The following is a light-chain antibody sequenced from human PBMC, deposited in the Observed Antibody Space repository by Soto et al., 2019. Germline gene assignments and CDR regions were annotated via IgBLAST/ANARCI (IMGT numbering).Light chain of an antibody. CDR2: DVS. CDR1: SSDVGGYNY. Sequence: QSALTQPASVSGSPGQSITISCTGTSSDVGGYNYVSWFQQHPGKAPKLMIYDVSNRPSGVPNRFSGSKSGNTASLTISGLQAEDEADYYCRSYTSSTTEVFGTGTKLTVL. J-gene: IGLJ1*01. CDR3: RSYTSSTTEV. V-gene: IGLV2-14*03.